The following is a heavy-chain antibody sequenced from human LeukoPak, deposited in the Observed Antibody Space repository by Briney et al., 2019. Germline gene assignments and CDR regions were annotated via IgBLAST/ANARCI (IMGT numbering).Heavy chain of an antibody. CDR1: GFTFDDYA. Sequence: GGSLRLSCAASGFTFDDYAMHWVRQAPGKGVEWVSGISWNSGSIGYADSVKGRFTISRDNAKNSLYLQMNSLRAEDTALYYCAKAEGFDILSGYGYWGQGTLVTVSS. CDR2: ISWNSGSI. V-gene: IGHV3-9*01. D-gene: IGHD3-9*01. CDR3: AKAEGFDILSGYGY. J-gene: IGHJ4*02.